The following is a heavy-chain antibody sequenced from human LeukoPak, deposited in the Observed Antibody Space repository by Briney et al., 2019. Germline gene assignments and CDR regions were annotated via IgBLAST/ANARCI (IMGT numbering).Heavy chain of an antibody. CDR3: ARFAMVRGVIDPGYHGMDV. V-gene: IGHV3-21*01. Sequence: KAGGSLRLSCAASRFTFSVYTMNWVRQAPGKGLQWVSSISSSSSYIYYADSVKGRFTISRDNAKNSLYLQMNSLRAEDTAVYYCARFAMVRGVIDPGYHGMDVWGKGTTVTVSS. CDR1: RFTFSVYT. J-gene: IGHJ6*04. D-gene: IGHD3-10*01. CDR2: ISSSSSYI.